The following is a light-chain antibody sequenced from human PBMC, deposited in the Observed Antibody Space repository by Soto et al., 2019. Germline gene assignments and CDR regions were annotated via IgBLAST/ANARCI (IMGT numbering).Light chain of an antibody. CDR2: AAS. V-gene: IGKV1-39*01. J-gene: IGKJ2*01. CDR1: QSISSS. CDR3: QQSYSTPLYT. Sequence: DIQMTQSPSSLSASVGDRVTITCRASQSISSSLNWYQQKPGKAPKLLIYAASSLQSGVPSRFSGSGSGPDFTLTISSLQPEDFATYYCQQSYSTPLYTFGQGTKLEIK.